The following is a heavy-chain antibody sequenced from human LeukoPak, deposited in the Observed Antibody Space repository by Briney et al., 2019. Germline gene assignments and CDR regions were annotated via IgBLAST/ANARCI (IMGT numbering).Heavy chain of an antibody. CDR1: GYTFTGYY. CDR2: INPNSGGT. J-gene: IGHJ4*02. Sequence: GASVKVSCKASGYTFTGYYMHWVGQAPGQGLEWMGWINPNSGGTNYAQKFQGRVTMTRDTSISTAYMELSRLRSDDTAVYYCARESSSGWYWYYWGQGTLVTVSS. V-gene: IGHV1-2*02. D-gene: IGHD6-19*01. CDR3: ARESSSGWYWYY.